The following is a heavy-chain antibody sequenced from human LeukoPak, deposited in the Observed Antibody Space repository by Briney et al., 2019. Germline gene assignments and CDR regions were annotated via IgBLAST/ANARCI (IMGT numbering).Heavy chain of an antibody. Sequence: GESLKISCKGSGYSFTSYWIGWVRQMPGKGLEWMGIIYPGDSDTRYSPSFQGQVTISADKSISTAYLQRSSLKASDTAMYYCARAAFCSGGSCYFDYWGQGTLVTVSS. CDR2: IYPGDSDT. CDR3: ARAAFCSGGSCYFDY. J-gene: IGHJ4*02. V-gene: IGHV5-51*01. D-gene: IGHD2-15*01. CDR1: GYSFTSYW.